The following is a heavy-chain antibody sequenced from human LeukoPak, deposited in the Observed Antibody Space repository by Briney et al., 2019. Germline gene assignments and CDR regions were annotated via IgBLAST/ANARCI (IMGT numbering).Heavy chain of an antibody. CDR2: IYPGDSDT. CDR1: GYSFTSYW. CDR3: ASPEMATTRGWAFDI. Sequence: GESLKISCKGSGYSFTSYWIGWVRQMPGKGLEWMGIIYPGDSDTRYSPSFQGQVTISADKSISTAYLQWSSLKASDTAMYYCASPEMATTRGWAFDIWGQGTMVTVSS. J-gene: IGHJ3*02. D-gene: IGHD5-24*01. V-gene: IGHV5-51*01.